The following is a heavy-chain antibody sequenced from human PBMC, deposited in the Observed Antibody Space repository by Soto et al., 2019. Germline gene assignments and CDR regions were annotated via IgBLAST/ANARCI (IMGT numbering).Heavy chain of an antibody. CDR3: ARGEGDDYVWGSYRSPDYYGMDV. CDR1: GGSISSSSYY. CDR2: IYYSGST. Sequence: SETLSLTCTVSGGSISSSSYYWGWIRQPPGKGLEWIGSIYYSGSTYYNPSLKSRVTISVDTSKNQFSLKLSSVTAADTAVYYCARGEGDDYVWGSYRSPDYYGMDVWGQGTTVTVSS. V-gene: IGHV4-39*01. J-gene: IGHJ6*02. D-gene: IGHD3-16*02.